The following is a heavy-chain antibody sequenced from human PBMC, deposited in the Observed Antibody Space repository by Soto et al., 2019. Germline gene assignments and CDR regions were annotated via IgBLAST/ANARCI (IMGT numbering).Heavy chain of an antibody. V-gene: IGHV3-33*01. J-gene: IGHJ4*02. CDR2: IWYDGSNK. Sequence: QVQLVESGGGVVQPGRSLRLSCAASGFTFSSYGMHWVRQAPGKGLEWVAIIWYDGSNKYYAESVKGRFTISRDNSKNTLYLQMNSLRAEDTAVSHCARRWGTFYLDYWGQGTLVTVSS. D-gene: IGHD1-7*01. CDR1: GFTFSSYG. CDR3: ARRWGTFYLDY.